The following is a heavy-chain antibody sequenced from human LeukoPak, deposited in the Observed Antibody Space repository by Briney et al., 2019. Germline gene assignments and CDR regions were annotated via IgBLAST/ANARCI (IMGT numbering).Heavy chain of an antibody. Sequence: GGSLRLSCAASGFTFSSYGMNWVRQAPGKGLEWVSYISNSGGTIYYADSVKGRFTISRDNAKNSLYLQMNSLRAEDTAVYYCAGVRGSGTYYNDYWGQGTLVTVSS. CDR3: AGVRGSGTYYNDY. D-gene: IGHD3-10*01. V-gene: IGHV3-48*03. CDR2: ISNSGGTI. CDR1: GFTFSSYG. J-gene: IGHJ4*02.